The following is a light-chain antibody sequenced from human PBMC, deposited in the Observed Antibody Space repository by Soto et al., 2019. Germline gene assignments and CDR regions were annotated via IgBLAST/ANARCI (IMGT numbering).Light chain of an antibody. CDR3: QQYNDYQYT. CDR1: QSITTW. CDR2: KAT. J-gene: IGKJ2*01. V-gene: IGKV1-5*03. Sequence: DIEMTQSPSTLSASVGDRVTITCRASQSITTWLAWYQQKPGKAPKLLIYKATNVQPGVPSRFSGSGSGTEFSLTISRLQPEDFAIYYCQQYNDYQYTFGQGTKLEIK.